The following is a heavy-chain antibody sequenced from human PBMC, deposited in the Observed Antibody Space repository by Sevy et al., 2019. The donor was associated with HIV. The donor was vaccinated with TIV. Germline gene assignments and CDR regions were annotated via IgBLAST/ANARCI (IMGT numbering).Heavy chain of an antibody. V-gene: IGHV3-23*01. Sequence: GGSLRLSCAASGFTFSSYAMSWVRQAPGKGLEWVSAISGSGGSTYYADSVKGRFTISRDNSKNTLYLQMNSLRAEDTAVYYYAKDRSFIAVAGTVDYWGQGTLVTVSS. CDR3: AKDRSFIAVAGTVDY. D-gene: IGHD6-19*01. CDR1: GFTFSSYA. J-gene: IGHJ4*02. CDR2: ISGSGGST.